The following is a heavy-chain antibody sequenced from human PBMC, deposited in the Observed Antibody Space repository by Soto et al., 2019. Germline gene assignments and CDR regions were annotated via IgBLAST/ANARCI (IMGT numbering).Heavy chain of an antibody. J-gene: IGHJ4*02. CDR3: ARSAYDSSGSYYFDY. CDR1: GYTFTYRY. CDR2: ITPFNGNT. Sequence: SVKVSCKASGYTFTYRYLHWVRQAPGQALEWMGWITPFNGNTNYAQKFQDRVTITRDRSMSTAYMELSSLRSEDTALYYCARSAYDSSGSYYFDYWGQGTLVTVSS. V-gene: IGHV1-45*02. D-gene: IGHD3-22*01.